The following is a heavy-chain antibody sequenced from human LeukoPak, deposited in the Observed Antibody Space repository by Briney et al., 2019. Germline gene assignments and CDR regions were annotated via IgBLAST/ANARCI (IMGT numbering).Heavy chain of an antibody. CDR2: INSDGSST. CDR1: GFTFSSYR. V-gene: IGHV3-74*01. Sequence: PGGSLRLSCAASGFTFSSYRMHWVRQAPGKGLVWVSRINSDGSSTSYADSVKGRFTISRDNAKNTLYLQMNSLRAEDTAVYYCARGAKNHYGDYQGWFDPWGQGTLVTVSS. J-gene: IGHJ5*02. D-gene: IGHD4-17*01. CDR3: ARGAKNHYGDYQGWFDP.